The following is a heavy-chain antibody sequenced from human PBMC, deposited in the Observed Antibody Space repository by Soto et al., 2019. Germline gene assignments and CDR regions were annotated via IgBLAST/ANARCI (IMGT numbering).Heavy chain of an antibody. CDR3: ASPTTQNSLNYFDY. CDR1: GGTFSSYT. Sequence: QVQLVQSGAEVKKPGSSVKVSCKASGGTFSSYTISWVRQAPGQGLEWMGRIIPILGIANYAQKFQGRVTITADKSTSTAYMELSSLRSEDTAVYYCASPTTQNSLNYFDYWGQGTLVTVSS. CDR2: IIPILGIA. J-gene: IGHJ4*02. V-gene: IGHV1-69*02. D-gene: IGHD1-7*01.